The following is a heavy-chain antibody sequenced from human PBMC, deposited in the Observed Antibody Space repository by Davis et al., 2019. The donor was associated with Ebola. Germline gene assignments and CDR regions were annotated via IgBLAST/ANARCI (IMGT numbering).Heavy chain of an antibody. Sequence: GGSLRLSCAASGFIFSSYAVSWVRQAPGKGLEWVSAISGSGGNTYYADSVKGRFTISRDNSKNTLFLQMNSLRAEDTAVYYCAKAAGIAAAGTWNWFDPWGQGTLVTVSS. CDR3: AKAAGIAAAGTWNWFDP. J-gene: IGHJ5*02. V-gene: IGHV3-23*01. CDR1: GFIFSSYA. D-gene: IGHD6-13*01. CDR2: ISGSGGNT.